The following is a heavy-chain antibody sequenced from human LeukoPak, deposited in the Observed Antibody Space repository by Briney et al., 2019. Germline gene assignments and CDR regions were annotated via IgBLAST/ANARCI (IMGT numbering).Heavy chain of an antibody. CDR1: GGNFSSYA. Sequence: SVKVSCKASGGNFSSYAISWVRQAPGQGLEWMGGIIPIFGTANYAQKFQGRVTITTDESTSTAYMELSSLRSEDTAVYYCARGINRDDFWSGYHNDYYYMDVWGKGTTVTVSS. CDR2: IIPIFGTA. V-gene: IGHV1-69*05. D-gene: IGHD3-3*01. J-gene: IGHJ6*03. CDR3: ARGINRDDFWSGYHNDYYYMDV.